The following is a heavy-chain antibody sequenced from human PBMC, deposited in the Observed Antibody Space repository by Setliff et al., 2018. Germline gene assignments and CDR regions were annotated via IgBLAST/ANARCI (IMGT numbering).Heavy chain of an antibody. CDR2: IYTSWST. CDR3: ARMSGFLYMDV. Sequence: LSLTCAVYGGSFSGNYWTWIRQSPGQGLEWLGQIYTSWSTNYNPSLKGRATLSIDASKKQFSLKLTSVTAADTAVYYCARMSGFLYMDVWGKGTTVTVSS. D-gene: IGHD3-3*01. V-gene: IGHV4-4*09. J-gene: IGHJ6*03. CDR1: GGSFSGNY.